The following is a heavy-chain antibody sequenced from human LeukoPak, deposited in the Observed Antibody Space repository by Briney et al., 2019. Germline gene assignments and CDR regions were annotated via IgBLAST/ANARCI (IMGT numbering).Heavy chain of an antibody. CDR2: FDPEDGET. V-gene: IGHV1-24*01. Sequence: ASVKVSCKVSGYTLTELSMHWVRQAPGEGLEWMGGFDPEDGETIYAQKFQGRVTMTEDTSTDTAYMELSSPRSEATAVYYCATPVGVGAFDIWGQATMVTDSS. CDR1: GYTLTELS. J-gene: IGHJ3*02. D-gene: IGHD1-26*01. CDR3: ATPVGVGAFDI.